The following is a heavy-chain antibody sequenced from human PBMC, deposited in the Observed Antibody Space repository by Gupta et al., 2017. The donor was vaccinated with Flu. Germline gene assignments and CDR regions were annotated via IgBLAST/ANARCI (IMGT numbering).Heavy chain of an antibody. CDR1: GFTFTDHF. CDR3: ARDRRDLDKVYY. J-gene: IGHJ6*01. Sequence: LSCVASGFTFTDHFMSWIRQAPGKGPEWVAYITSSGRDVYYADSVKGRFTVTRDNARNSVFLHLPSLRPEAPPIYYCARDRRDLDKVYY. CDR2: ITSSGRDV. D-gene: IGHD3-9*01. V-gene: IGHV3-11*01.